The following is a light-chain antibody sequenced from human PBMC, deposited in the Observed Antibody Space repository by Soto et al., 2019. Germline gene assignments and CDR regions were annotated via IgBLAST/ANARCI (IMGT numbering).Light chain of an antibody. CDR1: QSISSY. CDR2: AAS. V-gene: IGKV1-39*01. CDR3: QQSYSTRWT. Sequence: DIQMTQSPSSLSASVGDSVTITCRASQSISSYLNWYQQKPGRAPKLLIYAASSLQSGVPSRFSGSGSGTDFTLTISSLQAEDFATYYGQQSYSTRWTFGQETKVDIK. J-gene: IGKJ1*01.